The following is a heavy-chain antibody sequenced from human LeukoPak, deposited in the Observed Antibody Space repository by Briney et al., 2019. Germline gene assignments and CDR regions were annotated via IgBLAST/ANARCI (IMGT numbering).Heavy chain of an antibody. Sequence: PSETLSLTCAVYGGSFSGYYWSWIRQPPGQGLEWIGEINHSGSTNYNPSLKSRVTVSVDTSKHQFSLKLSSVTAADTAVYYCARGRWGCSSTSCRRWFDPWGQGTLVTVSS. CDR3: ARGRWGCSSTSCRRWFDP. D-gene: IGHD2-2*01. CDR1: GGSFSGYY. V-gene: IGHV4-34*01. CDR2: INHSGST. J-gene: IGHJ5*02.